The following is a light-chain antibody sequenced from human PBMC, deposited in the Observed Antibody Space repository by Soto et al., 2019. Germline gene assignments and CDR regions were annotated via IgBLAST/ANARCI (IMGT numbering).Light chain of an antibody. J-gene: IGKJ2*01. CDR3: QQYGSTPGYT. Sequence: EIVLTQSPDILSLSPGERAILSCRASQRVRSSYLAWYQQRPGQAPRLLIYGASSRATGIPDRFSGDGPGTDFTLTISRLEPEDFAVYYCQQYGSTPGYTFGQGTKLQIK. CDR2: GAS. V-gene: IGKV3-20*01. CDR1: QRVRSSY.